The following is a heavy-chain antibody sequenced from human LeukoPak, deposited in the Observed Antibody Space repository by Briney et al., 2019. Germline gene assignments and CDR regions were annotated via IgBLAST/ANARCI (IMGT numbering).Heavy chain of an antibody. CDR3: ASIQPWLGGDFDY. Sequence: PGGSLRLSCAASGFTFSSYWMSWVRQAPGKGLEWVANIKQDGSEKYYVDSVKGRFTISRDSAKNSLYLQMNSLRAEDTAVYYCASIQPWLGGDFDYWGQGTLVTVSS. CDR2: IKQDGSEK. J-gene: IGHJ4*02. V-gene: IGHV3-7*03. D-gene: IGHD5-18*01. CDR1: GFTFSSYW.